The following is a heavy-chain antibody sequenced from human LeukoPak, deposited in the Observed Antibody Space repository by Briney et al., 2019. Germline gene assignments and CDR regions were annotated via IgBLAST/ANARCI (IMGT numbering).Heavy chain of an antibody. CDR2: IYPGDSDT. V-gene: IGHV5-51*01. J-gene: IGHJ4*02. CDR1: GYSFTNHY. D-gene: IGHD3-10*01. Sequence: GESLKISCEGSGYSFTNHYIGWVRLMPGKGLEWMGIIYPGDSDTRCSPSIQGQVTISADKSISTAYLQWSSLKASDTAMYYCARRGYGSGNYYYPNWGQGTLVTVSS. CDR3: ARRGYGSGNYYYPN.